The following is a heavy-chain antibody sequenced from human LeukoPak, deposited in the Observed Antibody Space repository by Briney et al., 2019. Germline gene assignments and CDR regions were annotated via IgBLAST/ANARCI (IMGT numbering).Heavy chain of an antibody. J-gene: IGHJ4*02. CDR1: GYTVSSNS. CDR2: IYSDNT. Sequence: GGSLRLSCTVSGYTVSSNSMSWVRQAPGKGLEWVSFIYSDNTHYSDSVKGRFTISRDNSKNTLYLQMNSLRAEDTAVYYCARRAGAYSHPYDYWGQGTLVTVSS. V-gene: IGHV3-53*01. D-gene: IGHD4/OR15-4a*01. CDR3: ARRAGAYSHPYDY.